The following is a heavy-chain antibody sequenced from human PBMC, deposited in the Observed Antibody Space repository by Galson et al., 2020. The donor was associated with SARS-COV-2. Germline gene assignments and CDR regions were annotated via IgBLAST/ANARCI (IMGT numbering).Heavy chain of an antibody. J-gene: IGHJ4*02. CDR1: GGSISSGSYY. V-gene: IGHV4-61*02. D-gene: IGHD6-19*01. Sequence: SETLSLTCTVSGGSISSGSYYWSWIRQPAGKGLEWIGRIYTSGSTNYNPSLKSRVTISVDTSKKQFSLKLSSVTAADTAVYYCASSIAVAGFLFDYWGQGTLVTVSS. CDR2: IYTSGST. CDR3: ASSIAVAGFLFDY.